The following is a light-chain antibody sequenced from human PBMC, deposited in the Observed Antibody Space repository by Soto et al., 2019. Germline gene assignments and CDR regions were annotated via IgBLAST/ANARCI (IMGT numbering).Light chain of an antibody. CDR2: GAS. J-gene: IGKJ5*01. CDR3: QHYNNWPIT. Sequence: VMAQSPATLSVSPGERATLSCRASQSVSSNLAWYQQKPGQAPRLLIYGASTRATGFPAWFSGSRSGTEFTLTISSLQSEDFAIYYCQHYNNWPITFGQGTRLEI. CDR1: QSVSSN. V-gene: IGKV3-15*01.